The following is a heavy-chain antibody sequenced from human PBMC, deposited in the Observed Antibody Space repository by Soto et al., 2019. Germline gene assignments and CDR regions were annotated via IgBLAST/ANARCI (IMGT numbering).Heavy chain of an antibody. D-gene: IGHD3-22*01. Sequence: SAALSLTCTVSGGSISSYYWSWIRQPPGKGLEWIGYIYYGGGTNYNPSLKSRITISIDTSKNQFSLKLNSVTAADTAVYYCASLGPYDSSGSYIPFNYWGQGTLVTVSS. CDR1: GGSISSYY. CDR3: ASLGPYDSSGSYIPFNY. V-gene: IGHV4-59*08. CDR2: IYYGGGT. J-gene: IGHJ4*02.